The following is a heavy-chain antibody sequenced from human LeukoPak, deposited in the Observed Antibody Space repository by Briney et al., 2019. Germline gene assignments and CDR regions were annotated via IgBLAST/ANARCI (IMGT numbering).Heavy chain of an antibody. Sequence: SETLSLTCAVSGYSISSGYYWGGIRQPPGKGLEWIGSIYHSGSTYYNPSLKSRVTVSVDTSKNQFSLKLSSVTAADTAVYYCARHSPQLQYFDYWGQGTLVTVSS. CDR2: IYHSGST. CDR3: ARHSPQLQYFDY. CDR1: GYSISSGYY. J-gene: IGHJ4*02. V-gene: IGHV4-38-2*01. D-gene: IGHD2-2*01.